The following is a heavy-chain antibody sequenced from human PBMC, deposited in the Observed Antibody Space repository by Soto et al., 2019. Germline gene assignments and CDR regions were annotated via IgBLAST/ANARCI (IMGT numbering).Heavy chain of an antibody. CDR1: GLTFGSYW. V-gene: IGHV3-64D*06. CDR3: VRTQVVPAAILFDY. Sequence: WGSLRLSCAASGLTFGSYWMSWVRQAPWKGLEYVSDIRSNGGRTYYADSVKFRFTISRDNSKNTLYLQMSSLRAEDTAVYYCVRTQVVPAAILFDYWGQGTLVTVSS. J-gene: IGHJ4*02. D-gene: IGHD2-2*02. CDR2: IRSNGGRT.